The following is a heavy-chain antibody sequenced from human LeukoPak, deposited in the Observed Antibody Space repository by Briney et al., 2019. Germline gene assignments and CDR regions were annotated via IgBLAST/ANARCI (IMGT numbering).Heavy chain of an antibody. J-gene: IGHJ3*02. D-gene: IGHD1-26*01. CDR2: IKEDGREK. Sequence: GGSLRLSCVASIFSFSSHWMTWVRQAPGKGLEWVANIKEDGREKYYADSVKGRFTISRDNAKNSLYLQMNSLRGEDTAVYYCAKTIVGSNVFDIWGQGTLVTVSS. CDR1: IFSFSSHW. V-gene: IGHV3-7*01. CDR3: AKTIVGSNVFDI.